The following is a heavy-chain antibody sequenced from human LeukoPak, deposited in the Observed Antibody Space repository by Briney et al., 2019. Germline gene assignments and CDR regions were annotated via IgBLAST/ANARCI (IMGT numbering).Heavy chain of an antibody. Sequence: SETLSLACTVSAGSISSSDYYWGWLRQSPGKGLEWIGRISYSGNTYYNPSLKSRVTISVDTSKNHFSLRLSSVTAADTAVYYCSRLTHSYYSDTSGYYPYYYMDVWGEGTTVTVSS. CDR3: SRLTHSYYSDTSGYYPYYYMDV. CDR1: AGSISSSDYY. CDR2: ISYSGNT. V-gene: IGHV4-39*02. D-gene: IGHD3-22*01. J-gene: IGHJ6*03.